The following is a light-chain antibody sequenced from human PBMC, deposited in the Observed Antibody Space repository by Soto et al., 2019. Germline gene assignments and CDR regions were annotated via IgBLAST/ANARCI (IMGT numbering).Light chain of an antibody. CDR3: QQYGLT. V-gene: IGKV3-20*01. CDR2: GAS. Sequence: EIVLTQSPATLSLSPGERATLSCRASQSVRRYLAWYQQKPGQAPRLLIYGASSRATGIPDRFSGSGSGTDFTLTISRLEPEDFAVYYCQQYGLTFGGGTKVDIK. J-gene: IGKJ4*01. CDR1: QSVRRY.